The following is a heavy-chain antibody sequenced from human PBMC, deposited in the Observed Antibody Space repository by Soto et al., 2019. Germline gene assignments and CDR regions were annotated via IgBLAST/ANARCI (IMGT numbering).Heavy chain of an antibody. CDR3: ARHPSDFWFDP. J-gene: IGHJ5*02. V-gene: IGHV4-39*01. CDR2: IYYSGST. Sequence: LCGGSISSRSYFWGWIRQPPGKGLEWIGSIYYSGSTYYNPSLKSRVTVSVDTSKNQFSLKLSSVTAADTAVYYCARHPSDFWFDPWGQGTLVTVSS. CDR1: GGSISSRSYF. D-gene: IGHD2-21*02.